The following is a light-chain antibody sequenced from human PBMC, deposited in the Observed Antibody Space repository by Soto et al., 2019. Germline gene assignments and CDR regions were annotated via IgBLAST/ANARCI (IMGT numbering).Light chain of an antibody. CDR3: CSYAGTYTWV. V-gene: IGLV2-11*01. CDR1: SSDVGGYNS. CDR2: DVS. Sequence: QSALTQPRSVSGSPGQSVTMSSTGTSSDVGGYNSVSWYQQYPGKAPKLMIYDVSKRPSGVPDRFSGSKSGNAASLTISGLQAEDEADYYCCSYAGTYTWVFGGGTKLTVL. J-gene: IGLJ3*02.